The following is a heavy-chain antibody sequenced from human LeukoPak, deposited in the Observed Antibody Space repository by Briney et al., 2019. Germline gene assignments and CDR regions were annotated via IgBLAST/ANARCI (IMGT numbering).Heavy chain of an antibody. J-gene: IGHJ4*02. CDR3: ARGRSVDY. V-gene: IGHV3-7*01. Sequence: GGSLRLSCAASGFTFSNYWISWVRQAPGKGLEWVANIKEDGSEKYYVDSVKGRFTISRDNALNSLYLQMNSLRAEDTAVYYCARGRSVDYWGQGTLVTVSS. CDR2: IKEDGSEK. CDR1: GFTFSNYW.